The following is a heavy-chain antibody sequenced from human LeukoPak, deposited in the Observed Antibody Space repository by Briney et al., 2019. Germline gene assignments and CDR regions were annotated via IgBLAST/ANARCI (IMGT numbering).Heavy chain of an antibody. CDR2: IYYSGST. Sequence: SETLSLNCTVSGGSISRSSYYWRWIRQPPGKRLEWIGNIYYSGSTYYNPSLKSRVTISVDTSKNQFSLKLSSVPVADTAVYYCARGYYHDSGSYYHYWGQGTLVTVSS. D-gene: IGHD3-10*01. CDR1: GGSISRSSYY. J-gene: IGHJ4*02. CDR3: ARGYYHDSGSYYHY. V-gene: IGHV4-39*07.